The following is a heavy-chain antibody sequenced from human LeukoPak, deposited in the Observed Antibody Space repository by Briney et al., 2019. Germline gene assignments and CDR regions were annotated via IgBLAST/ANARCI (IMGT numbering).Heavy chain of an antibody. CDR2: IYYSVGT. J-gene: IGHJ4*02. CDR1: GGSIGRSSYY. Sequence: PSETLSLTCSVSGGSIGRSSYYWGWTRQPPGKGLEWIGSIYYSVGTYYNPSLKSRVTISVDTSRNQFSLKLGSVTAADTAVYYCARHGSIATGAFTYWGQGTLVTVSS. D-gene: IGHD6-13*01. V-gene: IGHV4-39*01. CDR3: ARHGSIATGAFTY.